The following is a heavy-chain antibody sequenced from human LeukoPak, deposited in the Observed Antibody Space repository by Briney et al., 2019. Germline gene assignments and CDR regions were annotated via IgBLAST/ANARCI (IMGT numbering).Heavy chain of an antibody. CDR2: INHSGST. D-gene: IGHD5-18*01. V-gene: IGHV4-34*01. CDR1: GGSFSGYY. J-gene: IGHJ5*02. Sequence: SETLSLTCAVYGGSFSGYYWSWIRQPPGKGLEWIGEINHSGSTNYNPSLKSRVTISVDTSKNQFSLKLSSVTAADTAMYYCARGYSYGYYSCWFDPWGQGTLVTVSS. CDR3: ARGYSYGYYSCWFDP.